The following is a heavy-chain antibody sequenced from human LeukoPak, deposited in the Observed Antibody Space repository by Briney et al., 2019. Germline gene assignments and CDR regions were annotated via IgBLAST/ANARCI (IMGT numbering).Heavy chain of an antibody. CDR3: ARSQHCGGDCYYFDY. CDR2: IKWNGGST. D-gene: IGHD2-21*02. CDR1: GFTLDDYG. J-gene: IGHJ4*02. V-gene: IGHV3-20*04. Sequence: GGSLRLSCAASGFTLDDYGMSWVRQAPGKGLEWVSGIKWNGGSTGYADSVKGRFTISRDNAKKSLYLQMNSLRAEDTALYYCARSQHCGGDCYYFDYWGQGTLVTVSS.